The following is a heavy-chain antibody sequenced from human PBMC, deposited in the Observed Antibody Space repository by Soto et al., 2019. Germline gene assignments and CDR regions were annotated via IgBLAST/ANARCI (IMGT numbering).Heavy chain of an antibody. CDR2: INPNSGGT. CDR1: GYTFSDYY. J-gene: IGHJ4*02. V-gene: IGHV1-2*02. Sequence: ASVKVSCKASGYTFSDYYIHWVRQAPGQGLEWMGWINPNSGGTKYAPKFQGGVAMTRDTSITTAYMELSRLRSGDTAVYYCAKEPATAKPEGVDFWGQGTLVTVSA. CDR3: AKEPATAKPEGVDF. D-gene: IGHD1-1*01.